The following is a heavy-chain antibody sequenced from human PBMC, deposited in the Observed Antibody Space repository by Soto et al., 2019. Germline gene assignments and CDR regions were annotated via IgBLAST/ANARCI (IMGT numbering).Heavy chain of an antibody. Sequence: SETLSLTCAVYGGSVNGYYWNLIRQPPGKGLEWIGEINHTGGTHYNPSLKSRVTMSVDTSKNQFSLRLSSVTAADTAIYYCATRITVFGLLIPPFDPWGQGTKVTVSS. CDR1: GGSVNGYY. CDR3: ATRITVFGLLIPPFDP. CDR2: INHTGGT. D-gene: IGHD3-3*01. J-gene: IGHJ5*02. V-gene: IGHV4-34*01.